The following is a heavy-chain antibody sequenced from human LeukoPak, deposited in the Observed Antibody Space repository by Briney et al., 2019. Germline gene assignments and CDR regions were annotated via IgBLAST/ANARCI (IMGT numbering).Heavy chain of an antibody. CDR2: ISGSGGST. CDR1: GFTFSS. J-gene: IGHJ4*02. V-gene: IGHV3-23*01. Sequence: GGSLRLSCAASGFTFSSHELVRQAPGKGLEWVSAISGSGGSTYYADSVKGRFTISRDNSENTLYLQMNSLRAEDTAVYYCAKDGDGSGSYFDYWGQGTLVTVSS. D-gene: IGHD3-10*01. CDR3: AKDGDGSGSYFDY.